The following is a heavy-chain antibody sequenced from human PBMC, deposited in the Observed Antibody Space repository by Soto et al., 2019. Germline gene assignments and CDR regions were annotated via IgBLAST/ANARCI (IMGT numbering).Heavy chain of an antibody. D-gene: IGHD1-26*01. CDR2: ISAYNGNT. Sequence: GPSGRVCYKASGDTFVSYGISWMRQAPGQGLEWMGWISAYNGNTNYAQKLQGRVTMTTDTSTSTAYMELRSLRSDDTAVYYCARDAAVGLLVYWGQGTLVTDSS. J-gene: IGHJ4*02. CDR3: ARDAAVGLLVY. V-gene: IGHV1-18*04. CDR1: GDTFVSYG.